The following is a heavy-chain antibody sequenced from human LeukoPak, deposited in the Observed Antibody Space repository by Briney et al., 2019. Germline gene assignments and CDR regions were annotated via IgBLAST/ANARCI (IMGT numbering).Heavy chain of an antibody. CDR2: INPNSGGT. Sequence: GASVKVSCKASGYTFTGYYMHWVRQAPGQGLEWMGWINPNSGGTNYAQKFQGWITMTRDTSISTAYMELSRLRSDDTAVYYCARGNYPRYSSGFLAVNYYYYYGMDVWGQGTTVTVSS. CDR3: ARGNYPRYSSGFLAVNYYYYYGMDV. J-gene: IGHJ6*02. CDR1: GYTFTGYY. V-gene: IGHV1-2*04. D-gene: IGHD6-19*01.